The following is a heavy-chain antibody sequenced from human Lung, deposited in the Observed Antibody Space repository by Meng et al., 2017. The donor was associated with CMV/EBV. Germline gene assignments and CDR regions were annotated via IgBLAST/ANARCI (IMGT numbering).Heavy chain of an antibody. J-gene: IGHJ4*02. CDR3: ARGSVYFDR. CDR2: IYGDGKT. D-gene: IGHD5/OR15-5a*01. V-gene: IGHV3-53*01. Sequence: LSLTCAASGFSVSENYVSWVRQAPGKGLSWVSVIYGDGKTYYSDSVVGRFTISRDSSRNTVFLQMNNLGADDTANYFCARGSVYFDRWGQGTLVTVSS. CDR1: GFSVSENY.